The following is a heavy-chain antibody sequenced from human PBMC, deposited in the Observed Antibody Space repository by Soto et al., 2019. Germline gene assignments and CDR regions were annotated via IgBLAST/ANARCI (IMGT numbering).Heavy chain of an antibody. Sequence: PGGSLRLSCAASGFTFSSYSMNWVRQAPGKGLEWVSYISSGSSTIYYPDPVKGRFTISRDNAKNSLYLQMNSLRAEDTAVYYCAGDIYGDYAIDYWGQGTLVNVSS. CDR1: GFTFSSYS. J-gene: IGHJ4*02. D-gene: IGHD4-17*01. CDR3: AGDIYGDYAIDY. V-gene: IGHV3-48*01. CDR2: ISSGSSTI.